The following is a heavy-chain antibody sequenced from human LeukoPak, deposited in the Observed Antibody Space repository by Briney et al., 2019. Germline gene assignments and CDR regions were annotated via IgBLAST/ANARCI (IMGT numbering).Heavy chain of an antibody. Sequence: GGSLRLSCAASGFTFDDYGMNWVRQARGKGLEWVANIKQDGSERYYVDSVKGRFTISRDNAKNSLYLQMNSLRAEDTAVYYCARDYFDSGDYYDAFDIWGQGTVVTVSS. CDR2: IKQDGSER. V-gene: IGHV3-7*04. J-gene: IGHJ3*02. D-gene: IGHD3-22*01. CDR3: ARDYFDSGDYYDAFDI. CDR1: GFTFDDYG.